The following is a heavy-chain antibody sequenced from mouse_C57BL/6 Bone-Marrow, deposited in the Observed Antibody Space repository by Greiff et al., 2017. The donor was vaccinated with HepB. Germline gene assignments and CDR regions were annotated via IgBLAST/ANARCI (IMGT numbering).Heavy chain of an antibody. CDR2: IYPRSGNT. Sequence: QVQLQQSGAGLARPGASVKLSCKASGYTFTSYGISWVKQRTGQGLEWIGEIYPRSGNTYYNEKFKGKATLTADKSSSTAYMELRSLTSEDSAVYFCAPITTVVATNWGQGTTLTVSS. D-gene: IGHD1-1*01. CDR1: GYTFTSYG. V-gene: IGHV1-81*01. CDR3: APITTVVATN. J-gene: IGHJ2*01.